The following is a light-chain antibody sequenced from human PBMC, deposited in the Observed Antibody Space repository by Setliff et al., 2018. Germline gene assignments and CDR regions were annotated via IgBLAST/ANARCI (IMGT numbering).Light chain of an antibody. V-gene: IGLV1-40*01. Sequence: QSVLTQPPSVSGAPGQRVTISCTGSSSNIGAGYDVHWYQQLPGTAPKLLIYGNSNRPSGVPDRFSGSKSGTSASLAITGLQAEDEADYYCQSYDSSLTLDVFGTGTKVTV. J-gene: IGLJ1*01. CDR1: SSNIGAGYD. CDR2: GNS. CDR3: QSYDSSLTLDV.